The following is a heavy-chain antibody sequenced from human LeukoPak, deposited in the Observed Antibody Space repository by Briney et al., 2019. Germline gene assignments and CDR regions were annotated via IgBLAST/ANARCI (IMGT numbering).Heavy chain of an antibody. CDR1: GFTLSSYA. D-gene: IGHD4-17*01. J-gene: IGHJ4*02. CDR2: ISSSSSSI. Sequence: GGSLRLSCAASGFTLSSYAMNWVRQAPGKGLEWVSYISSSSSSIQYADSVKGRFTISRDNAKNSLYLQMNSLRDEDTAVYYCARSGDYGDYTGYWGQGTLVTVSS. CDR3: ARSGDYGDYTGY. V-gene: IGHV3-48*02.